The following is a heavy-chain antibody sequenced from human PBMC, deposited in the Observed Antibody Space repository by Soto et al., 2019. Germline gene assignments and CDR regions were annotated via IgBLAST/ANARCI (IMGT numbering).Heavy chain of an antibody. CDR2: IYHSGTT. V-gene: IGHV4-38-2*01. Sequence: PSETLSLTCAVSGYSIRNGYYWGWIRQPPGKGLEWIRNIYHSGTTYYNPSLKSRVTISVDTSKNQFFLRLSSVTAADTAVFYCARLTVADSPYFDYWGQGPLVTVYS. J-gene: IGHJ4*02. CDR1: GYSIRNGYY. CDR3: ARLTVADSPYFDY. D-gene: IGHD6-19*01.